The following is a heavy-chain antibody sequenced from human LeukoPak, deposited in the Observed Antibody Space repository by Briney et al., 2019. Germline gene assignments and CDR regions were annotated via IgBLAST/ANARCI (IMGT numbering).Heavy chain of an antibody. CDR3: AKEGAIFGVVYWFDP. Sequence: HPGGSLRLSCAAPGFTFSSYGMHWVRQAPGKGLEWVAVISYDGSNKYYADSVKGRFTISRDNSKNTLYLQMNSLRAEDTAVYYCAKEGAIFGVVYWFDPWGQGTLVTVSS. CDR1: GFTFSSYG. V-gene: IGHV3-30*18. D-gene: IGHD3-3*01. CDR2: ISYDGSNK. J-gene: IGHJ5*02.